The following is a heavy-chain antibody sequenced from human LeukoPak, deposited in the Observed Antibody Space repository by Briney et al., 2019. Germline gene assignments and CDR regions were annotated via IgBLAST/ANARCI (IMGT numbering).Heavy chain of an antibody. J-gene: IGHJ4*02. CDR3: ARQTGSGLFILP. V-gene: IGHV4-39*01. CDR1: GDSISTSNSY. CDR2: IYYSGNT. Sequence: PSETLSLTCTVSGDSISTSNSYWGWIRQPPWKGLEWIGSIYYSGNTYYNASLKSRVTISIDTSKNQFSLKLTSVTAADTAVYYCARQTGSGLFILPGGQGTLVTVSS. D-gene: IGHD3/OR15-3a*01.